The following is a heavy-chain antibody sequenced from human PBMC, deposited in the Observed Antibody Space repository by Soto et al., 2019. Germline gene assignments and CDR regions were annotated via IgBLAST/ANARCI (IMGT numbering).Heavy chain of an antibody. D-gene: IGHD6-13*01. Sequence: GGSLILSCAASGFTFSSYSMNWVRQAPGKGLEWVSYISSSSSTIYYADSVKGRFTISRDNAKNSLYLQMNSLRDEDTAVYYCARDQYSSSWYFHYYYGMDVWGQGTTVTVSS. CDR1: GFTFSSYS. CDR2: ISSSSSTI. V-gene: IGHV3-48*02. CDR3: ARDQYSSSWYFHYYYGMDV. J-gene: IGHJ6*02.